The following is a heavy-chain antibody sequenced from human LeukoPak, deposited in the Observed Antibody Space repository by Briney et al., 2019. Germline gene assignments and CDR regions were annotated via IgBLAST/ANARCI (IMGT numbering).Heavy chain of an antibody. CDR3: ARWRDSWAAFDF. V-gene: IGHV4-59*01. D-gene: IGHD2-21*02. CDR2: IYYSGST. CDR1: GGSISSYY. Sequence: SETLSLTCTVSGGSISSYYWSWIRQPPGKRLEWIGYIYYSGSTKYNPSLKSRVTISVDTSKSQFSLRLTSVTAADTAIYYCARWRDSWAAFDFWGQGTQVTVSS. J-gene: IGHJ4*02.